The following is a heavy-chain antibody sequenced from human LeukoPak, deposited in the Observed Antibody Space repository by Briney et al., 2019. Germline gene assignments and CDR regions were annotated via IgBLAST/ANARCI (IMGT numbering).Heavy chain of an antibody. CDR2: IIPIFGTA. V-gene: IGHV1-69*13. J-gene: IGHJ4*02. CDR3: ARDQGYRYGYGDFDY. Sequence: SVNVSCKAARGTFRTYAISCVRQAPGLGLEWMGGIIPIFGTANYAQKFQGRVTITADESTSTAYMELSSLRSEDKAVYSCARDQGYRYGYGDFDYWGQGTLVTVSS. CDR1: RGTFRTYA. D-gene: IGHD5-18*01.